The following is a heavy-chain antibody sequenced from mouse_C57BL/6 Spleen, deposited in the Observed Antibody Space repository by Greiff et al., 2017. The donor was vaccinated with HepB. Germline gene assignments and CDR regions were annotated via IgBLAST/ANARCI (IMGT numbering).Heavy chain of an antibody. CDR3: ARKGPYYYGSSYRAMDY. D-gene: IGHD1-1*01. J-gene: IGHJ4*01. CDR1: GYTFTSYW. Sequence: QVQLQQPGAELVMPGASVKLSCKASGYTFTSYWMHWVKQRPGQGLEWIGEIDPSDSYTNYKQKFKGKSTLTVDKSSSTAYMQLSSLTSEDSAVYYCARKGPYYYGSSYRAMDYWGQGTSVTVSS. CDR2: IDPSDSYT. V-gene: IGHV1-69*01.